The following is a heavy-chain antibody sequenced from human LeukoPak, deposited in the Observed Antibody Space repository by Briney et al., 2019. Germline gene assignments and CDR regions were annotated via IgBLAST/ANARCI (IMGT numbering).Heavy chain of an antibody. CDR1: GFTFSTYA. V-gene: IGHV3-23*01. CDR2: ICGSGGNT. D-gene: IGHD4-17*01. CDR3: AKDLYGDYGGIDY. J-gene: IGHJ4*02. Sequence: GGSLRLSCAASGFTFSTYAMSGVRQAPGKGLEWVSIICGSGGNTYYADSVKGRFTISRDNSKNTLYLQMNSLRAEPTAIYYCAKDLYGDYGGIDYWGQGTLVSVSS.